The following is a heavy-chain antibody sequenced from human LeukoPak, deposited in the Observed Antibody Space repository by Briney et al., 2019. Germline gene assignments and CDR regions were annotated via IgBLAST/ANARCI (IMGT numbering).Heavy chain of an antibody. CDR3: ARVIIYSSGWYVRRGWFDP. CDR2: IKQDGSEK. V-gene: IGHV3-7*01. J-gene: IGHJ5*02. D-gene: IGHD6-19*01. CDR1: GFTFSSYW. Sequence: PGRSLRLSCAASGFTFSSYWMSWVRQAPGKGLEWVANIKQDGSEKYYVDSVKGRFTISRDNAKNSLYLQMNSLRAEDTAVYYCARVIIYSSGWYVRRGWFDPWGQGTLVTVSS.